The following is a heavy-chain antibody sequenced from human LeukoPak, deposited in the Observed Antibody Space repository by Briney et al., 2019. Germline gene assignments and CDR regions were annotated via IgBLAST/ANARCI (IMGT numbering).Heavy chain of an antibody. CDR3: ARVLGHSYGYRY. J-gene: IGHJ4*02. CDR1: GGTFSSYA. CDR2: IIPILGIA. V-gene: IGHV1-69*04. Sequence: GASVKVSCKASGGTFSSYAISWVRQAPGQGHEWMGRIIPILGIANYAQKFHGRVTITADKSTSTAYMELSSLRSEDTAVYYCARVLGHSYGYRYWGQGTLVTVSS. D-gene: IGHD5-18*01.